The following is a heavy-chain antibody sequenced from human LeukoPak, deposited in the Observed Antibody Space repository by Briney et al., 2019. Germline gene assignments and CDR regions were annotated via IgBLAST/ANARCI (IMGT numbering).Heavy chain of an antibody. Sequence: GGSLRLSCAASGFTFSSYSMNWVRQAPGKGLEWVSSISSSSYIYYADSVKGRFTISGDNAKNSLYLQMNSLRAEDTAVYYCAGFTVTTLNYYYYGMDVWGQGTTVTVSS. V-gene: IGHV3-21*01. J-gene: IGHJ6*02. CDR1: GFTFSSYS. D-gene: IGHD4-17*01. CDR2: ISSSSYI. CDR3: AGFTVTTLNYYYYGMDV.